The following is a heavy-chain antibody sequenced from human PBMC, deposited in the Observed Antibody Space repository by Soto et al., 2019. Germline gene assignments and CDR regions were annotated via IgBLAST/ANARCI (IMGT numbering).Heavy chain of an antibody. D-gene: IGHD2-8*01. CDR3: AKKVLVSAPYYYGMDV. CDR1: GFTFSSYA. CDR2: ISDNGGIT. J-gene: IGHJ6*02. V-gene: IGHV3-23*01. Sequence: GGSLRLSCAASGFTFSSYAMNWVRQAPGKGLEWVSVISDNGGITYYADSVKGRFTISRDNSKNTLYLQMNSLRAEDTAVYYCAKKVLVSAPYYYGMDVWGQGTTVTVYS.